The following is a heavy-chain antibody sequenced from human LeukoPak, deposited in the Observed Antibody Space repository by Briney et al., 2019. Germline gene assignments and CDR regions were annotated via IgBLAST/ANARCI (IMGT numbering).Heavy chain of an antibody. CDR2: IYYSGST. CDR1: GGSVSSGSYY. D-gene: IGHD1-26*01. J-gene: IGHJ4*02. V-gene: IGHV4-61*01. CDR3: ARDPVGATFVDY. Sequence: SETLSLTCTVSGGSVSSGSYYWSWIRQPPGEGLEWIGYIYYSGSTNYNPSLKSRVTISVDTSKNQFSLKLSSVTAADTAVYYCARDPVGATFVDYWGQGTLVTVSS.